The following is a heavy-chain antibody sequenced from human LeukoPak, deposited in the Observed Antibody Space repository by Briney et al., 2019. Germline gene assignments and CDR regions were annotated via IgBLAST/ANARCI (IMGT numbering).Heavy chain of an antibody. CDR2: IFYSGRT. Sequence: PSETLSLTCTVSGGSISSSTYYWGWIRQPPGKGLEWIGSIFYSGRTYYNPSLKSRVTMSVDTSKNQFSLKLSSVTAADTAVYYCARGSLVGNFDYWGQGTLVTVSS. CDR1: GGSISSSTYY. J-gene: IGHJ4*02. D-gene: IGHD1-26*01. V-gene: IGHV4-39*07. CDR3: ARGSLVGNFDY.